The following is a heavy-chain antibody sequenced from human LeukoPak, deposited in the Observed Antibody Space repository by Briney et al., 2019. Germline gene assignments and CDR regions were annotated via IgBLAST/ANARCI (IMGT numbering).Heavy chain of an antibody. CDR1: GYSFTSYW. Sequence: GESLKISCKGSGYSFTSYWIGWVRQMPGKGLEWMGIIYPGDSDTRYSPSFQGQVTISADKSISTAYLQWSSLKASDTAMYYCARTPRILARYDILTGWFDPWGQGTLVTVSS. CDR3: ARTPRILARYDILTGWFDP. CDR2: IYPGDSDT. J-gene: IGHJ5*02. D-gene: IGHD3-9*01. V-gene: IGHV5-51*01.